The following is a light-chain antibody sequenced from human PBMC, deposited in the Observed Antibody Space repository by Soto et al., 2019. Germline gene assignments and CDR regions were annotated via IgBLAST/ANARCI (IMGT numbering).Light chain of an antibody. CDR3: QQYNSYSPT. CDR2: KAS. V-gene: IGKV1-5*03. J-gene: IGKJ1*01. CDR1: QSISVW. Sequence: DIHVTQSPSTLSGSVLDRCTITGRASQSISVWLAWYQQKAGKAPNLLIYKASRLESGVPSRFSGSGSETEFTLTISGLQPGDSATYYCQQYNSYSPTFGQGDQGGYQT.